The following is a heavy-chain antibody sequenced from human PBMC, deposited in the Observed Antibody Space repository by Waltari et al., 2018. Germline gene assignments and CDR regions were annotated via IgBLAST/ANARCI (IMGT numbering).Heavy chain of an antibody. J-gene: IGHJ5*02. V-gene: IGHV3-7*03. Sequence: EVQLVESGGGLVQPGGSLRLSCAASGFTFSSYSMTWVGQAPGKGLEGVANIKEEGTEKKYVDAVKGRFTISRDNAKNSLYLEMNSLRVEDTAVYYCARGRYVPGPWGQGTLVTVSS. CDR1: GFTFSSYS. D-gene: IGHD3-10*02. CDR3: ARGRYVPGP. CDR2: IKEEGTEK.